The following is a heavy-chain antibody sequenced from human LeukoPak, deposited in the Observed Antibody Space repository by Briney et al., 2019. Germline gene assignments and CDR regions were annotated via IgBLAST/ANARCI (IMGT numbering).Heavy chain of an antibody. CDR2: INEDGSYK. CDR1: GFTFTSNW. D-gene: IGHD2-21*02. J-gene: IGHJ4*02. V-gene: IGHV3-7*01. Sequence: GGSLRLSCAVSGFTFTSNWMSWVRQAPGKGLEWVANINEDGSYKFHADSVKGRLTISRDNAKNSLYLQMNSLRADDTAVYYCARDATRGGDNDYWGQGTRVIVSS. CDR3: ARDATRGGDNDY.